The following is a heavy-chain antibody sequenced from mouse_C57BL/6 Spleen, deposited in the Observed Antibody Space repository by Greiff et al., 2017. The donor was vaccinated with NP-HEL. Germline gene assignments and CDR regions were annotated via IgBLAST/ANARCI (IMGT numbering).Heavy chain of an antibody. CDR2: ISSGGDYI. J-gene: IGHJ2*01. D-gene: IGHD4-1*01. CDR3: TREEITGYYFDY. Sequence: EVKLVESGEGLVKPGGSLKLSCAASGFTFSSYAMSWVRQTPEKRLEWVAYISSGGDYIYYADTVKGRFTISRDNARNTLYLQMSSLTSEDTAMYYCTREEITGYYFDYWGQGTTLTVSS. CDR1: GFTFSSYA. V-gene: IGHV5-9-1*02.